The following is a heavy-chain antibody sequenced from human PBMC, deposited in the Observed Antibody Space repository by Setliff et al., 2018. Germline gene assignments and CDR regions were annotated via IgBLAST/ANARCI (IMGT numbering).Heavy chain of an antibody. CDR2: IKEDGSEE. Sequence: LRLSCVASGFSFSNYYMSWVRQAPGKGLEWVANIKEDGSEEYYADSVKGRFSVSRDNSRNTVFLQMTGLRAEDTALYYCTRDPPGSGWSFDYWGQGALVTVSS. J-gene: IGHJ4*02. CDR3: TRDPPGSGWSFDY. CDR1: GFSFSNYY. V-gene: IGHV3-7*01. D-gene: IGHD6-19*01.